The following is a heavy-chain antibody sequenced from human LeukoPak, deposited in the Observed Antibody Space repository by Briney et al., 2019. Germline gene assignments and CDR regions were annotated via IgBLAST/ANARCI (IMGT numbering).Heavy chain of an antibody. CDR3: AKGSSSSRPYYFDY. J-gene: IGHJ4*02. CDR2: ITGSGGST. Sequence: PGGSLRLPCAASGFTFSSYAMSWVRQAPGKGLEWVSAITGSGGSTYHADSVRGRFTISRDNSKETLHLQMDSLRVEDTAVYYCAKGSSSSRPYYFDYWGQGTLVTVSS. CDR1: GFTFSSYA. D-gene: IGHD6-6*01. V-gene: IGHV3-23*01.